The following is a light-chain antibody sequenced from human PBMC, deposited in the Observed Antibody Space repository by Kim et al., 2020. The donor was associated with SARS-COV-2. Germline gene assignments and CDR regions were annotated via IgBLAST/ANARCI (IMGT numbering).Light chain of an antibody. Sequence: DIQMTQSPSSLSASVGYRVTITCRASQSISSYLNWYQQKPGKAPKLLIYAASSLQSGVPSRFSGSGSGTDFTLTISSLQPEDFATYYCQQSYSTPPTFGQGTKVDIK. CDR1: QSISSY. CDR2: AAS. CDR3: QQSYSTPPT. V-gene: IGKV1-39*01. J-gene: IGKJ1*01.